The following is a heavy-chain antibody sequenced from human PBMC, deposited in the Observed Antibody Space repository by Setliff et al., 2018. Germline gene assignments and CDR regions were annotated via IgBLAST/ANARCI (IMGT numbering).Heavy chain of an antibody. V-gene: IGHV4-4*07. J-gene: IGHJ4*02. CDR2: IYIGGSA. CDR1: GGSISSYY. Sequence: PSETLSLTCTVSGGSISSYYWSWIRQPAGKGLEWIGHIYIGGSANYNPSLKSRVTIPVDTSKNQFSLKLSSVTAADTAVYYCASLSPIAAAYDYWGQGTLVTVSS. D-gene: IGHD6-13*01. CDR3: ASLSPIAAAYDY.